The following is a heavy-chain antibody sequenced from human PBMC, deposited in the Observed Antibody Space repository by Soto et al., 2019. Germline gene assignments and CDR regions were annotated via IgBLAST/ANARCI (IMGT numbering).Heavy chain of an antibody. Sequence: SVKVSCKASGFSFTSSAGQWARQARGQRLEWIGWIVVGSGNTNYAQKFQERVTITRDMSTSTAYMELSSLRSEDTAVYYCAADSRRLTTVTSYFDYWGQGTLVTVSS. J-gene: IGHJ4*02. CDR2: IVVGSGNT. D-gene: IGHD4-17*01. CDR1: GFSFTSSA. V-gene: IGHV1-58*01. CDR3: AADSRRLTTVTSYFDY.